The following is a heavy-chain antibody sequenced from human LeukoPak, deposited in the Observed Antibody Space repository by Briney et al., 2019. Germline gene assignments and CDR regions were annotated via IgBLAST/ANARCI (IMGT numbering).Heavy chain of an antibody. CDR3: AVGITIFGVAASFDS. V-gene: IGHV4-34*01. D-gene: IGHD3-3*01. CDR1: GASYNAYY. J-gene: IGHJ4*02. CDR2: IDHRGTA. Sequence: KPSETLSLTRAVYGASYNAYYWSWIRQPPGKGLEWIGDIDHRGTATYNPSLKSRLTISADASKNQFSLKLNSVTDADTAVYYCAVGITIFGVAASFDSWGQGNLVIVSS.